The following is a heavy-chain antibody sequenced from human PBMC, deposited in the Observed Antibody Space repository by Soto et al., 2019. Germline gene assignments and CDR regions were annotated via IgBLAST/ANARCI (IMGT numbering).Heavy chain of an antibody. D-gene: IGHD3-9*01. V-gene: IGHV4-59*08. CDR3: ARRVVWTGHDY. CDR2: IYYSGST. CDR1: GGSISSYY. Sequence: SETLSLTCTVSGGSISSYYWSWIRLPPGKGLEWIGYIYYSGSTYYNPSLKSRVTISVDTSKNQFSLKLSSVTAADTAVYYCARRVVWTGHDYWGQGTLVTVSS. J-gene: IGHJ4*02.